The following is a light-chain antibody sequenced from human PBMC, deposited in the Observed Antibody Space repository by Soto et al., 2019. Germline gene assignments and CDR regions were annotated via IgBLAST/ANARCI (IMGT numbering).Light chain of an antibody. J-gene: IGLJ3*02. CDR3: CSYAGSSIWV. Sequence: QSALTQPASVSGSPGQSITISCTGTSSDVGTYDLVSWFQQHPGKAPKLILYAVTKRPSGVSDRFSGSKSGNTASLTISGLQAEDEANYYCCSYAGSSIWVFGGGTKLTVL. V-gene: IGLV2-23*02. CDR1: SSDVGTYDL. CDR2: AVT.